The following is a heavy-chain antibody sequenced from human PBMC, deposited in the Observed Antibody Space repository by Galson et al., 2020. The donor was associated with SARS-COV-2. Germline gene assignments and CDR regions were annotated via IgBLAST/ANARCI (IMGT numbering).Heavy chain of an antibody. D-gene: IGHD6-6*01. CDR2: ISSSGSTI. J-gene: IGHJ6*02. CDR1: GFTFSDYY. V-gene: IGHV3-11*01. CDR3: ARDSYRSSSGVDYYCVMDV. Sequence: GESLKISCAASGFTFSDYYMSWIRQAPGKGLEWVSYISSSGSTIYYADSVKGRFTISRDNAKNSLYLQMNSLRAEDPAVYYCARDSYRSSSGVDYYCVMDVWGQGATVTVSS.